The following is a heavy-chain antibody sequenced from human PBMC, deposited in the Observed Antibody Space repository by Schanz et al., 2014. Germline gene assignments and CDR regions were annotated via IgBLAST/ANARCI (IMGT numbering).Heavy chain of an antibody. J-gene: IGHJ3*02. CDR2: ISYDGSNK. CDR3: ATDYSGGGCHI. CDR1: RFTFSSYT. V-gene: IGHV3-30*09. D-gene: IGHD6-19*01. Sequence: QVQLVESGGGVVQPGRSLRLSCAASRFTFSSYTMHWVRQAPGKGLEWVALISYDGSNKYYADSVKGRFAISRDNSKNTVYLQMNSLRAEDTALYFCATDYSGGGCHIWGQGTMVTVSS.